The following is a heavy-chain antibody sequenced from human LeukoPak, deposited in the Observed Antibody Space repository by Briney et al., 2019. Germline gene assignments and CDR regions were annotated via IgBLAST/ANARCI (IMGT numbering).Heavy chain of an antibody. D-gene: IGHD1-26*01. V-gene: IGHV3-21*01. J-gene: IGHJ3*02. Sequence: GGSLRLSCAASGFTFSSYSMNWVRQAPGKGLEWVSSISSSSSYIYYADSVKGRFTISRDNAKNSLYLQMNSLRAEDTAVYYCARGRTLEWELGLLDAFDIWGQGTMVTVSS. CDR3: ARGRTLEWELGLLDAFDI. CDR2: ISSSSSYI. CDR1: GFTFSSYS.